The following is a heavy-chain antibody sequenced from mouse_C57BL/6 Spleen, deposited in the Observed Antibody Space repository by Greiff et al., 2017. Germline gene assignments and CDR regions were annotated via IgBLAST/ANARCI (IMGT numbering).Heavy chain of an antibody. V-gene: IGHV1-50*01. CDR2: IDPSDSYT. D-gene: IGHD1-1*01. J-gene: IGHJ4*01. CDR3: ARNSYYVGGYAMDY. Sequence: QVQLQQPGAELVKPGASVKLSCKASGYTFTSYWMQWVKQRPGQGLEWIGEIDPSDSYTNYNQKFKGKATLTVDTSSSTAYMQLSSLTSEDSAGYYCARNSYYVGGYAMDYWGQGTSVTVSS. CDR1: GYTFTSYW.